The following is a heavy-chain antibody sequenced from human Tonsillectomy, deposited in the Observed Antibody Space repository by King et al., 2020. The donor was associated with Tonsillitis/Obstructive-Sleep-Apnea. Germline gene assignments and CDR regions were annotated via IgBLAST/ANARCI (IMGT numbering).Heavy chain of an antibody. Sequence: VQLVESGGGLVQPGGSLRLSCAASGFTFSSYAMSWVRQAPGKGLEWVSAISGSGGSIYYADSVKGRFTISRDNSKNTLYLQMNSLRAEDTAIYYCAKGACSYYYDSSGYSTEGGFYYWGQGALGTVSS. CDR3: AKGACSYYYDSSGYSTEGGFYY. V-gene: IGHV3-23*04. D-gene: IGHD3-22*01. J-gene: IGHJ4*02. CDR1: GFTFSSYA. CDR2: ISGSGGSI.